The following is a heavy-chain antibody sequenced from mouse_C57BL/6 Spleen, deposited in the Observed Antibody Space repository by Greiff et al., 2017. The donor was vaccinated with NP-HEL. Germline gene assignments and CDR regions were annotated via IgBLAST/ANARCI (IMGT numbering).Heavy chain of an antibody. CDR3: ARRDWDEGAMDY. J-gene: IGHJ4*01. V-gene: IGHV1-52*01. CDR1: GYTFTSYW. CDR2: IDPSDSET. Sequence: QVQLQQPGAELVRPGSSVKLSCKASGYTFTSYWMHWVKQRPIQGLEWIGNIDPSDSETHYNQKFKDKATLTVDKSSSTAYMQLSSLTSEDSAVDYCARRDWDEGAMDYWGQGTSVTVSS. D-gene: IGHD4-1*01.